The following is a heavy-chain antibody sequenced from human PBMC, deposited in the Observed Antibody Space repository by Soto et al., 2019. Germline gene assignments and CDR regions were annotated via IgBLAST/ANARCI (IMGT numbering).Heavy chain of an antibody. CDR3: AHRRRRSGDWSTGEFDY. J-gene: IGHJ4*02. CDR2: IYWDDDK. V-gene: IGHV2-5*02. D-gene: IGHD3-9*01. Sequence: QITLKESGPTVLKSTETLTLTCTFTGFSMLTSGVGVGWVRQSPGRALEWLARIYWDDDKRYNPSLKARLTVAKGSSSNQVGLTLTYMDPADTGTYYCAHRRRRSGDWSTGEFDYWGPGALVTVYS. CDR1: GFSMLTSGVG.